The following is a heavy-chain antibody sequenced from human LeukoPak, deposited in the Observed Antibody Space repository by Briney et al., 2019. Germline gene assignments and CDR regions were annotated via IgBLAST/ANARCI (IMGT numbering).Heavy chain of an antibody. Sequence: PGGSLRLSCAASGFTFSKYWMLWVRQAPGKGLGSVSRINTDGTVTTYADSVKGRFTVSRDNADNTMFLQMNSVSDEDTAVYYCATKQWLAPPPDSWGQGTPVTVSS. CDR3: ATKQWLAPPPDS. CDR1: GFTFSKYW. CDR2: INTDGTVT. V-gene: IGHV3-74*01. J-gene: IGHJ4*02. D-gene: IGHD6-19*01.